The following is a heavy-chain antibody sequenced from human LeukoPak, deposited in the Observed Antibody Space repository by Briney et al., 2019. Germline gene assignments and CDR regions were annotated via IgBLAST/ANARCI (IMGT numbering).Heavy chain of an antibody. Sequence: SETPSLTCAVYGGSFSGYYWSWIRQPPGKGLEWIGEINHSGSTNYNPSLKSRVTISVDTSKNQFSLKLSSVTAADTAVYYCASSDDSSGYYYIGFFNYWGQGTLVTVSS. CDR3: ASSDDSSGYYYIGFFNY. CDR1: GGSFSGYY. CDR2: INHSGST. V-gene: IGHV4-34*01. J-gene: IGHJ4*02. D-gene: IGHD3-22*01.